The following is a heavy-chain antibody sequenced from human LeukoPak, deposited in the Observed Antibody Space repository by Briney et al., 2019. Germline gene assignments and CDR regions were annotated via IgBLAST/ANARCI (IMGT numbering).Heavy chain of an antibody. J-gene: IGHJ4*02. CDR1: GGSISSSTYY. Sequence: KPSETLSLTCTVSGGSISSSTYYWGWIRQPPGKGLEWIGSIYYDGSTNYNPSPKSRVTISVDTSKNQFSLKLASVTAADTVMYYCTRHGLAYCGGDCSFDHWGQGTLVTVSS. CDR3: TRHGLAYCGGDCSFDH. CDR2: IYYDGST. D-gene: IGHD2-21*02. V-gene: IGHV4-39*01.